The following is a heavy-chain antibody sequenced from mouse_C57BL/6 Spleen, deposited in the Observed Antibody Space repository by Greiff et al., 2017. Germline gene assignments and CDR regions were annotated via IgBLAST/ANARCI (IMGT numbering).Heavy chain of an antibody. CDR1: GYTFTSYW. CDR2: IDPSDSYT. CDR3: ARPDYYGSSYFDY. V-gene: IGHV1-50*01. J-gene: IGHJ2*01. D-gene: IGHD1-1*01. Sequence: QVQLQQPGAELVKPGASVKLSCKASGYTFTSYWMQWVKQRPGQGLEWIGEIDPSDSYTNYNQKFKGKATLTVDTSSSTAYMQLSSLTSEDSAVYYGARPDYYGSSYFDYWGQGTTLTVSS.